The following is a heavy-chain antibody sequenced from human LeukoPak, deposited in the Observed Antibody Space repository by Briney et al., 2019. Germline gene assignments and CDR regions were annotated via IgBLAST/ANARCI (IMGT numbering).Heavy chain of an antibody. V-gene: IGHV4-39*01. J-gene: IGHJ4*02. CDR2: IYYSGTT. CDR1: GGSISSSSYN. CDR3: ARHDRIIASPLV. Sequence: SETVSLTCIVSGGSISSSSYNWGWIRQPPGKGLEWIGGIYYSGTTYYNPSLKSRLTISVDTSKNQFSLNLSSVTAADTAVYYCARHDRIIASPLVWGQGILVTVSS. D-gene: IGHD2/OR15-2a*01.